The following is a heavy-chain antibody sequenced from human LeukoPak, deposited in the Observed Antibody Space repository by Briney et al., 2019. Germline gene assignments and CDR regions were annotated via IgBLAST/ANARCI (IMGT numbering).Heavy chain of an antibody. CDR2: IYYSGST. CDR1: GGSISSGGYY. J-gene: IGHJ4*02. Sequence: SETLSLTCTVPGGSISSGGYYWSWIRQHPGKGLEWIGYIYYSGSTYYNPSLKSRVTISVDTSKNQFSLKLSSVTAADTAVYYCARGYPPGTPLDYWGQGTLVTVSS. V-gene: IGHV4-31*03. D-gene: IGHD5-18*01. CDR3: ARGYPPGTPLDY.